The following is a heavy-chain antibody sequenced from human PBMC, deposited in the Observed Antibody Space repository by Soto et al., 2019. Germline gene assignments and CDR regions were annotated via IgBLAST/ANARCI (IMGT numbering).Heavy chain of an antibody. J-gene: IGHJ2*01. Sequence: QVQLVESGGGVVQPGKSLGLSCAASGFSFSTYGMHWVRQAPGKGLEWMAVVGDTGEGKYYADSVKGRFTTSRDNSKETLYLQMNSLRPEDTAVYYCAKEGAFANWYLDLWGRGTLFTVSS. CDR2: VGDTGEGK. CDR3: AKEGAFANWYLDL. V-gene: IGHV3-30*18. D-gene: IGHD3-10*01. CDR1: GFSFSTYG.